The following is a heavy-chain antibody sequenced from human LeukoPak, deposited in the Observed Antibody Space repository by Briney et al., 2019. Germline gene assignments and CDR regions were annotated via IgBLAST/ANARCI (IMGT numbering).Heavy chain of an antibody. J-gene: IGHJ4*02. CDR3: ASGDFWSGYYL. Sequence: PPGGSLRLSCAASGFTFSSYAMSWVCQAPGKGLEWVSAISGSGGSTYYADSVKGRFTISRDNSKNTLYLQMNSLRAEDTAVYYCASGDFWSGYYLWGQGTLVTVSS. V-gene: IGHV3-23*01. CDR1: GFTFSSYA. D-gene: IGHD3-3*01. CDR2: ISGSGGST.